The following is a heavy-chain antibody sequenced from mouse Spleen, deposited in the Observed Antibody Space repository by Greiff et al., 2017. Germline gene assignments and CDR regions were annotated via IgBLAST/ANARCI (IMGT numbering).Heavy chain of an antibody. J-gene: IGHJ1*01. D-gene: IGHD2-3*01. CDR3: AGWLLTGYFDV. V-gene: IGHV1-66*01. CDR1: GYSFTSYY. CDR2: VYPGSGNT. Sequence: QVQLKQSGPELVKPGASVKISCKASGYSFTSYYIHWVKQRPGQGLEWIGWVYPGSGNTKYNEKFKGKATLTADTSSSTAYMQLSSLTSEDSAVYYCAGWLLTGYFDVWGAGTTVTVSS.